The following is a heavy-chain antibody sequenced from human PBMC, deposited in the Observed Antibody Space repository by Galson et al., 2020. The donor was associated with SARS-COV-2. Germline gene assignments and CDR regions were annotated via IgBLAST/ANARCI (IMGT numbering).Heavy chain of an antibody. J-gene: IGHJ4*02. D-gene: IGHD2-2*01. CDR2: NYYSGTT. V-gene: IGHV4-39*01. CDR3: ARSDCSSASCSGY. Sequence: AETLSLTCAVSGASVSSSGYYWGWIRQPPGKGLECLGNNYYSGTTYYNPSLKSRVTIYVDTSKNQFSLKLSSVTATDTAVYYCARSDCSSASCSGYWGQGTLVTVSS. CDR1: GASVSSSGYY.